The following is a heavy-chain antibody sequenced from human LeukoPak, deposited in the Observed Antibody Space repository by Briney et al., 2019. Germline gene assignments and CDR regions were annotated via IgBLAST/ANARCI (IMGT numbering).Heavy chain of an antibody. V-gene: IGHV2-5*01. CDR1: GFSLSTSGVG. CDR3: ASGGGRITMVRGVIGGMDV. CDR2: IYWNDDK. Sequence: SGPTLVNPTQTLTLTCTFSGFSLSTSGVGVGWIRQPPGKALEWLALIYWNDDKRYSPSLKSRLTITKDTSKNQVVLTMTNMDPVDTATYYCASGGGRITMVRGVIGGMDVWGQGTTVTVSS. J-gene: IGHJ6*02. D-gene: IGHD3-10*01.